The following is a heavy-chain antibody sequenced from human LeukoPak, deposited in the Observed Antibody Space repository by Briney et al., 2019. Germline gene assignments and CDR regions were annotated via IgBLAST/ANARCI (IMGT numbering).Heavy chain of an antibody. Sequence: GASVKVSCKASGFTFTSSAMQWVRQARGQRLEWIGWIVVGSGNTNYAQKFQERVTITRDTSISTAYMELSSLRSDDTAVYYCARGTVTMSLDYWGQGTLVTVSS. CDR3: ARGTVTMSLDY. D-gene: IGHD3-22*01. CDR2: IVVGSGNT. J-gene: IGHJ4*02. V-gene: IGHV1-58*02. CDR1: GFTFTSSA.